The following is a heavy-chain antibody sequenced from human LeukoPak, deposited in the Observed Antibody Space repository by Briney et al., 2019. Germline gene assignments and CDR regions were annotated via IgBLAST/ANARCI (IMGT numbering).Heavy chain of an antibody. D-gene: IGHD3-10*01. CDR2: GSGDYT. J-gene: IGHJ4*02. CDR3: ARGRNSKSYSELEY. Sequence: GGSLRLSCAASGFTFGTYAVSWVRQAPGKGLEWVSGSGDYTFYANSVKGRFTIARDNSKNTLYLQMNSLRGEDTAVYYCARGRNSKSYSELEYWGQGTLVTVSS. CDR1: GFTFGTYA. V-gene: IGHV3-23*01.